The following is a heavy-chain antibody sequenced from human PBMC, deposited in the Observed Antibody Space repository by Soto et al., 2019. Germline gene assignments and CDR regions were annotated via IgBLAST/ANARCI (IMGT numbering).Heavy chain of an antibody. D-gene: IGHD1-7*01. Sequence: SETLSLTCTVSGGSISSYYWSWIRQPPGKGLEWIGYIYYSGSTNYNPSLKSRVTISVDTSKNQFSLKLSSVTAADTAVYYCARDLVELRYPDAFDFWGQGTMVTVSS. CDR1: GGSISSYY. CDR2: IYYSGST. J-gene: IGHJ3*01. V-gene: IGHV4-59*01. CDR3: ARDLVELRYPDAFDF.